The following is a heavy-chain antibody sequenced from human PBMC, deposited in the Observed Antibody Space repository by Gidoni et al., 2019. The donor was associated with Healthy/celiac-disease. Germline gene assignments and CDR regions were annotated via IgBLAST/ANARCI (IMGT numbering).Heavy chain of an antibody. J-gene: IGHJ4*02. Sequence: QVQLQESGPGLVKPSETLSLTCTVSGGSISSYYWSWIRQPPGKGLEWIGYIYYSGSTNYNPSLKSRVTISVDTSKNQFSLKLSSVTAADTAVYYCARDQGTDYWGQGTLVTVSS. CDR3: ARDQGTDY. CDR1: GGSISSYY. CDR2: IYYSGST. V-gene: IGHV4-59*01.